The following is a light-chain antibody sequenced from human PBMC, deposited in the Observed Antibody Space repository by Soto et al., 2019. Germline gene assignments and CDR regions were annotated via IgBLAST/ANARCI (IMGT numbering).Light chain of an antibody. V-gene: IGLV1-44*01. CDR1: SSNIGSNT. J-gene: IGLJ1*01. CDR3: AAWDDSLNGHYV. Sequence: SVVSQARSASRTPGPRVTITCSGSSSNIGSNTVNWYQHLPGTAPKLLIYSNYQRPSGVPDRFSGSKSGTSASLVISGLQSEDEADYYCAAWDDSLNGHYVFGTGTKVTVL. CDR2: SNY.